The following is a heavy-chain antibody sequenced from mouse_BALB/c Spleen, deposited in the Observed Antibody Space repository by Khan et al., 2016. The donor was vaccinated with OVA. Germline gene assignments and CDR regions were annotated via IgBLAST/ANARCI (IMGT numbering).Heavy chain of an antibody. CDR3: ARMARTIN. J-gene: IGHJ2*01. V-gene: IGHV5-6-3*01. Sequence: EVKLVESGGGLVQPGGSLKLSCAASGFTFSSYGMSWVRQTPDKRLELVATINSNGGSTYYPDSVKGRFTISRDNAKNTLYLQMSSLKSEETAMYYCARMARTINWGKGTTLTVSS. CDR2: INSNGGST. CDR1: GFTFSSYG.